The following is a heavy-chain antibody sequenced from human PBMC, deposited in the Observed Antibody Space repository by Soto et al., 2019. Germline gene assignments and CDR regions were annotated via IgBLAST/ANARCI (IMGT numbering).Heavy chain of an antibody. CDR2: IYHSGDT. CDR3: ATKPIFGSAGVDY. J-gene: IGHJ4*02. D-gene: IGHD3-3*01. V-gene: IGHV4-4*02. CDR1: GGSISNNNW. Sequence: QVQLQESGPGLVKPSGTLSLTCAVSGGSISNNNWWTWVRQPPGKGLEWIGEIYHSGDTNYNPSLKSRVTTSVNKSKNQFSLRLTSVTAADTAVYYCATKPIFGSAGVDYWGQGTLVTVSS.